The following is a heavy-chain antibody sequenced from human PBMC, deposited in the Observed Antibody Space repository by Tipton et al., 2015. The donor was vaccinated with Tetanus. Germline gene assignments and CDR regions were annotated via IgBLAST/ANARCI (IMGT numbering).Heavy chain of an antibody. CDR2: FYYGGST. CDR1: GVSISNSSHY. J-gene: IGHJ3*02. V-gene: IGHV4-39*02. CDR3: ARDIYSNSRAFDI. Sequence: LRLSCTVSGVSISNSSHYWGWIRQSPGKGLEWIGSFYYGGSTYYNPSLESRVTISVDTSKNEFSLNLTSVTAADTSLYFCARDIYSNSRAFDIWGQGTMVTVSS. D-gene: IGHD2-15*01.